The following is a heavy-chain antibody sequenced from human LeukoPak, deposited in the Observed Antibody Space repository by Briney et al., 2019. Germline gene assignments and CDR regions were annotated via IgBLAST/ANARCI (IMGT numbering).Heavy chain of an antibody. CDR1: GGSISGTNYY. CDR2: IYYSVST. Sequence: SETLSLTCTVSGGSISGTNYYWGWIRQPPGKGLEWIGSIYYSVSTYYNPSLKSRVTISVDTSKNQFSLRLTSVTAADTAVYYCARRTSSGGYFDYWGQGTLVTVSS. D-gene: IGHD2-2*01. J-gene: IGHJ4*02. CDR3: ARRTSSGGYFDY. V-gene: IGHV4-39*01.